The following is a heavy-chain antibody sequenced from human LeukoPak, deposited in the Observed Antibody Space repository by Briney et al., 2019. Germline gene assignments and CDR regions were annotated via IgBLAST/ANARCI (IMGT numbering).Heavy chain of an antibody. V-gene: IGHV3-74*01. J-gene: IGHJ6*02. CDR3: ARDCLSDSSGWYPIPHGMDV. Sequence: GGSLRLSCAASGFTFSDYWMHWVRQVPGEGLVWVSRISGDGTKTAYADSVKGRFTISRDNARNTLYLQMNSLRADDASVYYCARDCLSDSSGWYPIPHGMDVWGQGTTVTVSS. D-gene: IGHD6-19*01. CDR1: GFTFSDYW. CDR2: ISGDGTKT.